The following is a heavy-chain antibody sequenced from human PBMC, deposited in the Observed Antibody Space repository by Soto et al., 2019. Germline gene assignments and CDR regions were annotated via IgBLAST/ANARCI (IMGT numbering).Heavy chain of an antibody. Sequence: EVQLLESGGGLVQPGGSLRLSCAASGFTFSSYAMSWVRQAPGKGLEWVSAIRGSGGSTYYADSVKGRFTISRDNPKNTLYLQMNSLRAEDTAVYYCAKVRPTGPTSSRVAFYIWGQGTMVTVSS. V-gene: IGHV3-23*01. J-gene: IGHJ3*02. CDR1: GFTFSSYA. CDR3: AKVRPTGPTSSRVAFYI. D-gene: IGHD1-1*01. CDR2: IRGSGGST.